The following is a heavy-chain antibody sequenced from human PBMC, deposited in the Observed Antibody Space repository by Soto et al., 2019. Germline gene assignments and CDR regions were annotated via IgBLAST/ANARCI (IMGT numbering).Heavy chain of an antibody. J-gene: IGHJ4*02. Sequence: GASVKVSCKASGYTFTSYGISWVRQAPGQGLEWMGWISTYNGNTNYAQKHQGRVTMTTDTSTSTAYMEQRSLRSDDTAVYYCARGAYGDISFDYWGQGTLVTVSS. CDR2: ISTYNGNT. D-gene: IGHD4-17*01. CDR1: GYTFTSYG. CDR3: ARGAYGDISFDY. V-gene: IGHV1-18*01.